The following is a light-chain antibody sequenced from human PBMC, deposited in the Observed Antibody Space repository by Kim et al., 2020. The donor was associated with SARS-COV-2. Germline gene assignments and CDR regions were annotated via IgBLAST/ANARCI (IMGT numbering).Light chain of an antibody. V-gene: IGLV3-1*01. CDR1: KLGDIY. J-gene: IGLJ2*01. CDR3: QAWDSSTVV. Sequence: SVSPGQTASITCSGDKLGDIYACWHQQTPGQSPVLVIYQDSKRPSGIPGRFSGSNSGNTATLTISGTQAMDEADYFCQAWDSSTVVFGGGTQLTVL. CDR2: QDS.